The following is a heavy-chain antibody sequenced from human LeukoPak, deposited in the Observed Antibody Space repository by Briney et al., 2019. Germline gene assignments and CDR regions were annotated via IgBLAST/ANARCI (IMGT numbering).Heavy chain of an antibody. CDR1: GGSISSYY. CDR2: IYYSGST. Sequence: SETPSLTCTVSGGSISSYYWSWIRQPPGKGLEWIGYIYYSGSTNYNPSLKSRVTISVDTSKNQFSLKLSSVTAADTAVYYCARVLHIAVAGTWVFDYWGQGTLVTVSS. CDR3: ARVLHIAVAGTWVFDY. V-gene: IGHV4-59*01. J-gene: IGHJ4*02. D-gene: IGHD6-19*01.